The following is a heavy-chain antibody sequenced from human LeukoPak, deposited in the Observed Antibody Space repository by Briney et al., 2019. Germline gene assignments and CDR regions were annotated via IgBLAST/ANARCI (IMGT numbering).Heavy chain of an antibody. V-gene: IGHV5-51*01. Sequence: KIGESLKISCKGSGYSFTSYWIGWVRQMPGKGLEWMGIIYPGDSDTRYSPSFQGQVTISADKSISTAYLQWSSLKASDTAMCYCARHELKGTAYYYGMDVWGQGTTVTVSS. CDR2: IYPGDSDT. CDR3: ARHELKGTAYYYGMDV. J-gene: IGHJ6*02. CDR1: GYSFTSYW. D-gene: IGHD1-26*01.